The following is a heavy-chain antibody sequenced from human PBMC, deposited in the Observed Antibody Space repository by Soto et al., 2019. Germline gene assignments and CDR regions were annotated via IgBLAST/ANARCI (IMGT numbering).Heavy chain of an antibody. D-gene: IGHD2-2*01. CDR3: ARGSRARCSSTSCYPGAFDI. CDR2: IIPIFGTA. CDR1: GGTFSSYA. Sequence: QVQLVQSGAEVKKPGSSVKVSCKASGGTFSSYAISWVRQTPGQGLEWMGGIIPIFGTANYAQKFQGRVTITADKSTSTAYMELSSLRSEDTAVYYCARGSRARCSSTSCYPGAFDIWGQGTMVTVSS. V-gene: IGHV1-69*06. J-gene: IGHJ3*02.